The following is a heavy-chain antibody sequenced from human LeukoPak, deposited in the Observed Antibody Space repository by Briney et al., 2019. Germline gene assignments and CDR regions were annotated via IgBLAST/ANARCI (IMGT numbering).Heavy chain of an antibody. D-gene: IGHD4-23*01. CDR1: GYTFTGHY. Sequence: ASVKVSCKASGYTFTGHYMHWVRQAPGQGLEWMGWINPDSGSTSYAQKFQGRVTMTRDMSTSTVYMELSSLRSEDTAVYYCARGPTVVTLDYWGQGTLVTVSS. CDR3: ARGPTVVTLDY. J-gene: IGHJ4*02. V-gene: IGHV1-46*01. CDR2: INPDSGST.